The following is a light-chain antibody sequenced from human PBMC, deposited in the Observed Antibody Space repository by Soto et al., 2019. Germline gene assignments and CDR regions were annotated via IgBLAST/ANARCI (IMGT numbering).Light chain of an antibody. CDR2: VTS. Sequence: EIVLTQSPGSLSLSPGERATLSCRASQSIAANYLAWYQQKPGQAPRPLIYVTSSRATGIPDRFSGSGSGTDFTLTIRRLEPEDFAVYYCQQYGTAPLTFGGGTKVEIK. CDR1: QSIAANY. CDR3: QQYGTAPLT. V-gene: IGKV3-20*01. J-gene: IGKJ4*01.